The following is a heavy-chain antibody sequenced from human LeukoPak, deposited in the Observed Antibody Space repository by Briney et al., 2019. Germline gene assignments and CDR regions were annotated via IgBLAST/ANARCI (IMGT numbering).Heavy chain of an antibody. CDR1: GFSFDDYM. CDR2: ISWNADTI. J-gene: IGHJ4*02. CDR3: AKDKRGYFDASLPAHFFDN. D-gene: IGHD3-9*01. V-gene: IGHV3-43*01. Sequence: GGSLRLSCAASGFSFDDYMMYWVRQRPGKGLEWVSLISWNADTIDYVDSVKGRFAVSRVNSKKSLYLQMNNLRTEDTGVYYCAKDKRGYFDASLPAHFFDNWGRGTLVTVSS.